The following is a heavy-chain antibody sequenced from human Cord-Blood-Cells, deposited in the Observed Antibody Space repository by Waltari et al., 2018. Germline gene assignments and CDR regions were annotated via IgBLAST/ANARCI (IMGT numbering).Heavy chain of an antibody. Sequence: QVQLVQSGAEVKKPGASVKVSCKASGYTFTSYDINWVRRATGQGLEWMGWMNPNSGNTVYAQKFQGRVSMTRNTSISTSYMELSSLRSEDMAVYYCARSFQYPGIAAAGTSDYWGQGTLVTVSS. V-gene: IGHV1-8*01. CDR3: ARSFQYPGIAAAGTSDY. CDR1: GYTFTSYD. J-gene: IGHJ4*02. D-gene: IGHD6-13*01. CDR2: MNPNSGNT.